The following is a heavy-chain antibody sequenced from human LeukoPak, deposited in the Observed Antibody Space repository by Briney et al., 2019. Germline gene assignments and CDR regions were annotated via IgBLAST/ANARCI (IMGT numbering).Heavy chain of an antibody. CDR1: GYTFTSYG. CDR3: ARNVLRYFDWLPRQDY. J-gene: IGHJ4*02. D-gene: IGHD3-9*01. V-gene: IGHV1-18*01. CDR2: ISAYNGNT. Sequence: ASVKVSCKASGYTFTSYGISWVRQAPGQGLEWMGWISAYNGNTNYAQKLQGRVTMPTDTSTSTAYMELRSLRSDDTAVYYCARNVLRYFDWLPRQDYWGQGTLVTVSS.